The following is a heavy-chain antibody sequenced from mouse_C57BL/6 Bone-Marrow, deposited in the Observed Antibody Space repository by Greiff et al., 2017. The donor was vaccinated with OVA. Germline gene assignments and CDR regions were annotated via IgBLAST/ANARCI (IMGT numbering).Heavy chain of an antibody. CDR2: IYPRSGNT. Sequence: QVQLQQSGAKLARPGASVKLSCKASGYTFTSYGISWVKQRTGQGLEWIGEIYPRSGNTYYNEKFKGKATLTADKSSSTAYMELRSLTSEDSAVYFCARFRLRRGLAYWGQGTLVTVSA. V-gene: IGHV1-81*01. CDR1: GYTFTSYG. CDR3: ARFRLRRGLAY. D-gene: IGHD2-4*01. J-gene: IGHJ3*01.